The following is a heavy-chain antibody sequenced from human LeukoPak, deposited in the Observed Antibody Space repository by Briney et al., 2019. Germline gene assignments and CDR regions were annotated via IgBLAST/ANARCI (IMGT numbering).Heavy chain of an antibody. V-gene: IGHV3-21*01. CDR3: ARVAVAAYPPYFDY. Sequence: PGGSLRLSCAASGFTFSSYSMNWVRQAPGKGLEWVSSISSSSSYIYYADSVKGRFTISRDNAKNSLYLQMNSLRAEDTAVYYCARVAVAAYPPYFDYWGQGTLVTVSS. D-gene: IGHD6-19*01. J-gene: IGHJ4*02. CDR1: GFTFSSYS. CDR2: ISSSSSYI.